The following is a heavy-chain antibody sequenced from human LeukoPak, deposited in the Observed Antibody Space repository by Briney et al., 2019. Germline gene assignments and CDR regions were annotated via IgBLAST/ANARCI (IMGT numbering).Heavy chain of an antibody. V-gene: IGHV4-38-2*02. CDR3: AREETMTESLDY. Sequence: SETLSLTCAVSGSSISSGYYWAWIRQPPGKGLEWIGEINHSGSTNYNPSLKSRVTISVDTSKNQFSLKLSSVTAADTAVYYCAREETMTESLDYWGQGTLVTVSS. CDR2: INHSGST. D-gene: IGHD3-22*01. CDR1: GSSISSGYY. J-gene: IGHJ4*02.